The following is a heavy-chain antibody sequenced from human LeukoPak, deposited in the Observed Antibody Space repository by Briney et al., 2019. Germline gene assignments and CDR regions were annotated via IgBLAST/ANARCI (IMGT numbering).Heavy chain of an antibody. CDR1: GYTFSSYG. CDR3: ASGAYYFDF. V-gene: IGHV1-18*01. J-gene: IGHJ4*02. Sequence: ASVKVSCKASGYTFSSYGINWVRQAPGQGLEWMGWISIHSGNTNYAQKFQGRVTMTTDTSTSTAYMELRSLRSEDTAVYYCASGAYYFDFWGQGTLVTVSS. CDR2: ISIHSGNT. D-gene: IGHD3-10*01.